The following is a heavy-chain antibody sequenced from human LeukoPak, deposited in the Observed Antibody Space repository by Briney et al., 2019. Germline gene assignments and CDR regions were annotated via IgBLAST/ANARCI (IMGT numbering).Heavy chain of an antibody. D-gene: IGHD2-15*01. J-gene: IGHJ4*02. CDR2: ISGSGGST. V-gene: IGHV3-23*01. Sequence: PGGSLRLSCAASGFTFSSYAMSWVRQAPGKGLEWVTAISGSGGSTYYADSVKGRFTISRDYSKNTLYLQMNSLRAEDTAVYYCAKVLIAAYRGGYFDYWGRGTLVTVSS. CDR1: GFTFSSYA. CDR3: AKVLIAAYRGGYFDY.